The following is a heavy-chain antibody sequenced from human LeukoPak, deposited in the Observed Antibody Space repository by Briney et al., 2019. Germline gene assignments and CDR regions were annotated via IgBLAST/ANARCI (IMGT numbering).Heavy chain of an antibody. CDR2: ISSSGSTI. Sequence: GGSLRLSCAASGFTFSSYEMNWVRQAPGKGLEWVSYISSSGSTIYYADSVKGRFTISRDNAKNSLCLQMNSLRAEDTAVYYCAREYYYGSGSYAFDIWGQGTMVTVSS. J-gene: IGHJ3*02. V-gene: IGHV3-48*03. D-gene: IGHD3-10*01. CDR3: AREYYYGSGSYAFDI. CDR1: GFTFSSYE.